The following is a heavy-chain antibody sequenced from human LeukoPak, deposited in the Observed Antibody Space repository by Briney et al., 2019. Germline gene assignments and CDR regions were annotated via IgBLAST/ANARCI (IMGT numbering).Heavy chain of an antibody. CDR2: IYYSGST. J-gene: IGHJ3*02. V-gene: IGHV4-39*07. D-gene: IGHD5-12*01. CDR1: GASVSNNNYY. CDR3: APGGYIGYGHAFDI. Sequence: SETLSLTCTVSGASVSNNNYYWGWIRQSPGKGLEWIASIYYSGSTYYNPSLKSRVTISVDTSKNQLSLKLNSVTAADTAVYYCAPGGYIGYGHAFDIWGQGTMVTVSS.